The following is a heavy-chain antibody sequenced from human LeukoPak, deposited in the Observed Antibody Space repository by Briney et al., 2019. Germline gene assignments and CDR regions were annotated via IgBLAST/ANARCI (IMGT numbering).Heavy chain of an antibody. Sequence: AGRSLRLSCAASGFTFSTYGMHWVRQAPGKGLEWVAVIWYDGSNKYYADSVKGRFTISRDDSTNTLCLQMNSLRAEDMAVYYCARDNYGADYWGQGTLVTVSS. V-gene: IGHV3-33*01. CDR2: IWYDGSNK. J-gene: IGHJ4*02. D-gene: IGHD4-11*01. CDR1: GFTFSTYG. CDR3: ARDNYGADY.